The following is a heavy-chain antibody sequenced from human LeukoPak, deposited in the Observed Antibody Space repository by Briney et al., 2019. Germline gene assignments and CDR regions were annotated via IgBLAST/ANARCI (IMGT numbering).Heavy chain of an antibody. CDR3: AKDSDVYFYDSSGPAF. CDR2: ISGRGGST. V-gene: IGHV3-23*01. CDR1: GFTFSSYA. J-gene: IGHJ4*02. D-gene: IGHD3-22*01. Sequence: GGSLRLSCAASGFTFSSYAMSWVRQAPGKGLEWVSAISGRGGSTYYADSVKGRFTISRDNSKNTLYLQMNSLRAEDTAVYYCAKDSDVYFYDSSGPAFWGQGTLVTVSS.